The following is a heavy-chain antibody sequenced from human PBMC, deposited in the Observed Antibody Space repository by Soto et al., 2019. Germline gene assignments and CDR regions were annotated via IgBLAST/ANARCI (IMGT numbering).Heavy chain of an antibody. Sequence: PSETLSLTCAVYSGSFSGYYWSWIRQPPGKGLEWVAGISGSGFGAYHADSVKGRFTISRDNSKNTVFLQMNSLRPEDTAVYYCAKDLHTTFGVVIRGSGLDVWGQGTTVTVSS. V-gene: IGHV3-23*01. CDR1: SGSFSGYY. CDR2: ISGSGFGA. J-gene: IGHJ6*02. D-gene: IGHD3-3*01. CDR3: AKDLHTTFGVVIRGSGLDV.